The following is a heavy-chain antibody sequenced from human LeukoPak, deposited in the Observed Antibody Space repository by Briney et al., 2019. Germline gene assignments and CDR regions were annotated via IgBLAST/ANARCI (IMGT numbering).Heavy chain of an antibody. Sequence: GGSLRLSCVASGFTFSSYSMNWVRQAPGKGLEWVSSISSSSSYIYYADSVKGRFTISRDNAKNSLYLQMNSLRAEDTAVYYCARVGVKYSSSWTFDYWGQGTLVTVSS. CDR3: ARVGVKYSSSWTFDY. CDR1: GFTFSSYS. CDR2: ISSSSSYI. V-gene: IGHV3-21*01. D-gene: IGHD6-13*01. J-gene: IGHJ4*02.